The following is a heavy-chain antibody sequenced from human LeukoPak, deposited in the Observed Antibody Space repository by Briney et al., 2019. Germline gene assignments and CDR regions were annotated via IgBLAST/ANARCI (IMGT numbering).Heavy chain of an antibody. J-gene: IGHJ4*02. Sequence: PGESLKISCKGSGYSFTSYWIGWVRQMPGKGLEWMGIIYPDDSDTRYSPSFQGQVTISADKSISTAYLQWSSLKASDTAMCYCARPLEMSTITSLNYWGQGTLVTVSS. CDR1: GYSFTSYW. CDR3: ARPLEMSTITSLNY. V-gene: IGHV5-51*01. D-gene: IGHD5-24*01. CDR2: IYPDDSDT.